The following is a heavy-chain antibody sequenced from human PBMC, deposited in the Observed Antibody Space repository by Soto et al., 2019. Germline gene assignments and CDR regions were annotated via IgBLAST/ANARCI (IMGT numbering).Heavy chain of an antibody. J-gene: IGHJ6*02. CDR3: ARGPFRPSAMDV. CDR1: GYTFTGYY. D-gene: IGHD3-10*01. CDR2: TIPALGKT. V-gene: IGHV1-2*02. Sequence: ASVKVSCKASGYTFTGYYMHWVRQASGQGLEWMGGTIPALGKTHYIEKFQGRVTITVDDATRTVYMEVRDLTSEDTAIYYCARGPFRPSAMDVWGQGTTVTVSS.